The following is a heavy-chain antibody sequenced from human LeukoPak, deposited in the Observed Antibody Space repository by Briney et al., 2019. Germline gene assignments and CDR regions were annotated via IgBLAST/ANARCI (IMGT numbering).Heavy chain of an antibody. CDR1: GYTFTGYF. J-gene: IGHJ6*03. CDR3: ARDPVVRDYYYYYMDV. Sequence: GASVKVSCKTSGYTFTGYFMHWVRQAPGQGLEWMGWINPNSGDTSYAQKFQGRVTMTRDTSISTAYMELSSLRSDDTAVYYCARDPVVRDYYYYYMDVWGKGTTVTVSS. D-gene: IGHD2-15*01. V-gene: IGHV1-2*02. CDR2: INPNSGDT.